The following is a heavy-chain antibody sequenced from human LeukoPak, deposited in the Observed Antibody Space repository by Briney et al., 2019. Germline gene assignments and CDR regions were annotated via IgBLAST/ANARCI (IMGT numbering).Heavy chain of an antibody. CDR1: GFTFSSYG. CDR2: IWLDGSNK. D-gene: IGHD6-19*01. J-gene: IGHJ3*02. V-gene: IGHV3-33*01. Sequence: PGGSLRLSCAASGFTFSSYGMHWVRQAPAKGLEWVAVIWLDGSNKYYADSVKGRLTISRDNSKNTLYLQMNSLMTAAHAVYYCPRDGAVAGDDDAFDIWGQGTMATVSS. CDR3: PRDGAVAGDDDAFDI.